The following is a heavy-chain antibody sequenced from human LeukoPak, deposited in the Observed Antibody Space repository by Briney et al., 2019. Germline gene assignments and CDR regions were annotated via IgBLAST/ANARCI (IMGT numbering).Heavy chain of an antibody. CDR3: ARDGYDFWSDYPTTLDY. D-gene: IGHD3-3*01. J-gene: IGHJ4*02. V-gene: IGHV3-48*01. CDR1: GFNFSTYN. Sequence: PGGSLRLSCAVSGFNFSTYNMNWVRQAPGKGLEWVSYISTSSRTIYYADSVKGRFTFSRDNAKNSLYLQMNSLRAEDTAVYYCARDGYDFWSDYPTTLDYWGQGTLVTVSS. CDR2: ISTSSRTI.